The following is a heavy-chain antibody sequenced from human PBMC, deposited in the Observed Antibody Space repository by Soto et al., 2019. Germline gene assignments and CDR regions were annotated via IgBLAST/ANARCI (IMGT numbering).Heavy chain of an antibody. CDR1: GGSFSGYS. Sequence: PSETLSLTCTVSGGSFSGYSWSWIRQPPGKGLEWIGYVYNSGSTTYNPSLKSRLTMSVDTSKNQISLKLGSVTAADTAIYYCTGDYGSGSYRFDYWGQGTLVTVSS. CDR2: VYNSGST. D-gene: IGHD3-10*01. CDR3: TGDYGSGSYRFDY. J-gene: IGHJ4*02. V-gene: IGHV4-59*01.